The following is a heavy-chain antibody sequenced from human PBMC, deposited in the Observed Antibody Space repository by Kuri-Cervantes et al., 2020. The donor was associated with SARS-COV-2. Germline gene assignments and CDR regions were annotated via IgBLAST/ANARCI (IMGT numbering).Heavy chain of an antibody. D-gene: IGHD1-26*01. J-gene: IGHJ4*02. Sequence: GSLRLSCTVSGGSISRFYLSWIRQPPGKGLEWIGYFFYGGSTDYNPSLKSRVTISVDTSKNQFSLKLSSVTAADTAVYYCARDPIRTGDLLGFDYWGQGTRVTVSS. CDR2: FFYGGST. CDR3: ARDPIRTGDLLGFDY. V-gene: IGHV4-59*12. CDR1: GGSISRFY.